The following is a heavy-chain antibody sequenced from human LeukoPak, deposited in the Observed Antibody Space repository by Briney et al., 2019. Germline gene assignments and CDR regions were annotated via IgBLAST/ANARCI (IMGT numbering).Heavy chain of an antibody. V-gene: IGHV1-2*06. D-gene: IGHD2-15*01. CDR2: INPNSGGT. CDR3: ARVRCSGGSCYSGLNWFDP. Sequence: ASVKVSCKASGYTFTGYYMHWVRQAPGQGLEWMGRINPNSGGTNYAQKFQGRVTMTRDRSISTAYMELSRLRSDDTAVYYCARVRCSGGSCYSGLNWFDPWGQGTLVTVSS. J-gene: IGHJ5*02. CDR1: GYTFTGYY.